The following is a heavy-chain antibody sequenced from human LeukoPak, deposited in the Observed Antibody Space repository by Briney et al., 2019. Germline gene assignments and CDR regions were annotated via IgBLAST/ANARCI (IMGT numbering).Heavy chain of an antibody. CDR3: AKDRSGIFGVVIEIDY. D-gene: IGHD3-3*01. Sequence: GGSLRLSCAASGFTFSSYGMHWVRQAPGKGLEWVAVISYDGSNKYYADSVKGRFTISRDNSKNTLYLQMNSLKAEDTAVYYCAKDRSGIFGVVIEIDYWGQGTLVTVSS. J-gene: IGHJ4*02. V-gene: IGHV3-30*18. CDR1: GFTFSSYG. CDR2: ISYDGSNK.